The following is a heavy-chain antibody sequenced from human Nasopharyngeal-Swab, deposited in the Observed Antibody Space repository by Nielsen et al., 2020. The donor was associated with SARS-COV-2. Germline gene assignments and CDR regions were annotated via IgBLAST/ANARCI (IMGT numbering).Heavy chain of an antibody. CDR1: GFTFSSYA. CDR3: AKSGLSWSHYSYFDY. V-gene: IGHV3-23*01. J-gene: IGHJ4*02. D-gene: IGHD3-10*01. Sequence: GESLKISCAASGFTFSSYAMSWVRQAPGKGLDWVSGIGITGGRTYYADSVKGRFTISRDNSKNTLYLQMNSLRTEDTAVYYCAKSGLSWSHYSYFDYWGQGTLVTVSS. CDR2: IGITGGRT.